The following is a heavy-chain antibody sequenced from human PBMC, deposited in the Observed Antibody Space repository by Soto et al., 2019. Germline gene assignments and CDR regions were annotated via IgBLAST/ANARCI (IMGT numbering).Heavy chain of an antibody. Sequence: PSQTLSLTCAISGDSVSSNSAAWNWIRQSPSRGLEWRGRTYYRSKWYNDYAVSVKSRITINPDTSKNQFSLQLNSVTPEDTAVYYCARGSEDTAMVAWFDPWGQGALVTVSS. CDR2: TYYRSKWYN. CDR3: ARGSEDTAMVAWFDP. J-gene: IGHJ5*02. D-gene: IGHD5-18*01. CDR1: GDSVSSNSAA. V-gene: IGHV6-1*01.